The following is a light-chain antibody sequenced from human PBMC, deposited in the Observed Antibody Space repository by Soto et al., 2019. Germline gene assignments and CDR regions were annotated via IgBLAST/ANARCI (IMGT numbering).Light chain of an antibody. J-gene: IGKJ4*01. V-gene: IGKV3-11*01. CDR3: QQRFNWPGLT. CDR2: HAS. Sequence: EIVLTQSPATLSLSPGERATLSCRASQSVNTSLAWYQQKPGQAPRLLISHASNRATGIPARFSGSGSGTDFTLTISSLEPEEFAVYYCQQRFNWPGLTFGGGTKVEIK. CDR1: QSVNTS.